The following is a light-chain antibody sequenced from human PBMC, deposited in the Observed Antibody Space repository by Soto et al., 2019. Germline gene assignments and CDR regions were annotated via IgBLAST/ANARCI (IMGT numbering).Light chain of an antibody. V-gene: IGKV1-5*03. CDR1: PSLTMW. CDR2: KTS. Sequence: DIHITHSPSTLSASVGDRVTITCRARPSLTMWLAWYQQKPGKAPNLLIYKTSSLESGVPSRFSVCGSGTAFTLTISSLQPNYFATDYCQPCTYYSWTIAQCTKVEVK. CDR3: QPCTYYSWT. J-gene: IGKJ1*01.